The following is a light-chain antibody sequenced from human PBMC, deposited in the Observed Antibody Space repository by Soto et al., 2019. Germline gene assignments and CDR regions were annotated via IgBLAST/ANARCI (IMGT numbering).Light chain of an antibody. CDR3: QQYNNWPPRGT. V-gene: IGKV3-15*01. CDR1: QSVSSN. Sequence: EIVMTQSPATLSVSPGERATLSCRASQSVSSNLAWYQQKPGQAPRLLIYGASTRATGIPARFSGSGSGTEFTLTITGLQSEDFAVYYCQQYNNWPPRGTFGQGTKVEIK. J-gene: IGKJ1*01. CDR2: GAS.